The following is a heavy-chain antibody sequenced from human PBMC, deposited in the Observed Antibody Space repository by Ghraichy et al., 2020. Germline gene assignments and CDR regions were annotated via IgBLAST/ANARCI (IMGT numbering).Heavy chain of an antibody. CDR3: ARVKEYSSSWSGPNDAFDI. CDR2: ISAYNGNT. D-gene: IGHD6-13*01. Sequence: ASVKVSCKASGYTFTSYGISWVRQAPGQGLEWMGWISAYNGNTNYAQKLQGRVTMTTDTSTSTAYMELRSLRSDDTAVYYCARVKEYSSSWSGPNDAFDIWGQGTMVTVSS. V-gene: IGHV1-18*01. CDR1: GYTFTSYG. J-gene: IGHJ3*02.